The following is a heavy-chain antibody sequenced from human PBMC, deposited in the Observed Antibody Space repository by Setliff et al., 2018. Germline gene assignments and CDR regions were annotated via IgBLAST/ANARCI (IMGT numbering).Heavy chain of an antibody. CDR1: GYALTDSV. J-gene: IGHJ5*01. CDR2: ISGYSGNT. CDR3: ARLTLGGYADYGTVAFRFDS. V-gene: IGHV1-18*01. D-gene: IGHD4-17*01. Sequence: ASVKVSCKTSGYALTDSVVSWVRQAPGQGLEWVGWISGYSGNTYYAQRLQGGVTLTTDTSTNTAYLELRSLRPDDAAVYYCARLTLGGYADYGTVAFRFDSWGQGTLVTVSS.